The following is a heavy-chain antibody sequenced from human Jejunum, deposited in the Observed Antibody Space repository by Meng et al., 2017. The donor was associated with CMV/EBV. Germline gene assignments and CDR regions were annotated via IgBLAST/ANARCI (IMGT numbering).Heavy chain of an antibody. J-gene: IGHJ4*02. CDR1: GFSFSDAW. Sequence: SGFSFSDAWMNWVRRGPGEWLEWVGRIKSESYGGATHYAAPVKGSFTISRDDPRNMVFLQMNSLKTEDTGVYYCTTGRPPSSLDIDDWGQGTLVTVSS. CDR2: IKSESYGGAT. D-gene: IGHD3/OR15-3a*01. CDR3: TTGRPPSSLDIDD. V-gene: IGHV3-15*07.